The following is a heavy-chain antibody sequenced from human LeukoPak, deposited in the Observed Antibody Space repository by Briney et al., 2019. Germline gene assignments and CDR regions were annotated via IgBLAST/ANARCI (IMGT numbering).Heavy chain of an antibody. V-gene: IGHV3-30*18. D-gene: IGHD3-9*01. CDR3: AKELYYDILTGRKSDAFDI. J-gene: IGHJ3*02. CDR2: ISYDGSNK. Sequence: GGSLRLSCAASGFTFSSYGMHWVRQAPGKGLEWVAVISYDGSNKYYADSVKGRFTISRDNSKNTLYLQMNSLRAEDTAVYYCAKELYYDILTGRKSDAFDIWGQGTMVTVSS. CDR1: GFTFSSYG.